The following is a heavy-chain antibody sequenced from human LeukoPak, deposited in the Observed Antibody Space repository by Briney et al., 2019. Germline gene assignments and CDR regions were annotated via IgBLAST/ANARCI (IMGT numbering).Heavy chain of an antibody. V-gene: IGHV4-34*01. J-gene: IGHJ6*03. CDR3: ATLAARRYNYYYYYMDV. Sequence: PSETLSLTCAVYGGSFSGYYWSWIRQPPGKGLEWIGEINHSGSTHYNPSLKSRVTISVDTSKNQFSLKLSSVTAADTAVYYCATLAARRYNYYYYYMDVWGKGTTVTVSS. CDR1: GGSFSGYY. CDR2: INHSGST. D-gene: IGHD6-6*01.